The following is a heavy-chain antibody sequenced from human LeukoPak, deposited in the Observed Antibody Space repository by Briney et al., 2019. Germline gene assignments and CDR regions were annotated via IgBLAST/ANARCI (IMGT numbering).Heavy chain of an antibody. CDR2: INHRGST. J-gene: IGHJ4*02. CDR1: GGSFSGYH. CDR3: ARGRVSAYSGSYGY. D-gene: IGHD1-26*01. Sequence: SETQSLTCAVYGGSFSGYHWSWIRQPPGKGLEWIGEINHRGSTNYNPSLKSRVTISVDTSKNQFSLTLSSVTAADTAVYYCARGRVSAYSGSYGYWGQGTLVTVSS. V-gene: IGHV4-34*01.